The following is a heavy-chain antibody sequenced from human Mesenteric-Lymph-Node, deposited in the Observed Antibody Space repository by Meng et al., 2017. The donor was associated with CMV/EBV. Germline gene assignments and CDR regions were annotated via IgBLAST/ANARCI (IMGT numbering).Heavy chain of an antibody. V-gene: IGHV1-3*01. CDR2: INAGNGNT. Sequence: VSCKTSGGTFSNSAVSWVRQAPGQGLEWMGWINAGNGNTKYSQKFQGRVTITRDTSASTAYMELSSLRSEDTAVYYCAKSEQLVLDYWGQGTLVTVSS. CDR3: AKSEQLVLDY. CDR1: GGTFSNSA. D-gene: IGHD6-13*01. J-gene: IGHJ4*02.